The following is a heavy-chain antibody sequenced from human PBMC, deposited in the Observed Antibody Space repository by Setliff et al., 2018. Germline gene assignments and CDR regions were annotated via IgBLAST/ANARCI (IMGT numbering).Heavy chain of an antibody. D-gene: IGHD2-2*01. CDR1: GGTFSSYG. CDR3: VRAPPTVVIPPGRAFFDP. J-gene: IGHJ5*02. V-gene: IGHV1-69*05. Sequence: SVKVSCKASGGTFSSYGISWVRQAPGQGLEWMGGTIPIFGSTNYAQKFQDRVTIITDESTSTANMELRSLRSDDTAVYYCVRAPPTVVIPPGRAFFDPWGQGTLVTVSS. CDR2: TIPIFGST.